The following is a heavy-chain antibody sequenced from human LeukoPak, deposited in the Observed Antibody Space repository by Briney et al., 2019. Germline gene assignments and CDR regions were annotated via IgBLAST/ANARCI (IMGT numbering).Heavy chain of an antibody. J-gene: IGHJ3*02. CDR1: GGSISSYY. CDR3: ARDQTGTTWNDAFDI. D-gene: IGHD1-1*01. CDR2: IYYSGST. Sequence: PSETLSLTCTVSGGSISSYYWSWIRQPPGKGLEWTGYIYYSGSTNYNPSLKSRVTISVDTSKNQFSLKLSSVTAADTAVYYCARDQTGTTWNDAFDIWGQGTMVTVSS. V-gene: IGHV4-59*01.